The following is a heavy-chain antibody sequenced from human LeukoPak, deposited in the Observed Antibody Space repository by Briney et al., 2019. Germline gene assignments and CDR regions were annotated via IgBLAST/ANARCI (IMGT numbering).Heavy chain of an antibody. CDR1: GFTFDDYA. CDR3: AKDLYSAGSYKGYAFDM. Sequence: GGSLRLSCAASGFTFDDYAMQWVRQVSGRGVEWVSGISWNSCSLGYADSVKGRFTISRDNAKNSLYLEMNRLGGWDTALYYCAKDLYSAGSYKGYAFDMWGQGTMVTVSS. V-gene: IGHV3-9*01. D-gene: IGHD6-19*01. J-gene: IGHJ3*02. CDR2: ISWNSCSL.